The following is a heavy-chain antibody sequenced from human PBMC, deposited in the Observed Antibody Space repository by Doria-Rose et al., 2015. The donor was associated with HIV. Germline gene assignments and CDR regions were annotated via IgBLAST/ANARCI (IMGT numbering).Heavy chain of an antibody. CDR2: IFSDDGR. CDR3: ARIKSSRWYHKYYFDF. Sequence: QITLKESGPVLVKPTETLTLTCTVSGVSLSSPGMGVSWIRQPPGKALEWLAKIFSDDGRSYKTSPKSRLTITRGTSKSQVVLTMTDMDPVDTATYYCARIKSSRWYHKYYFDFWGQGTLVIVS. CDR1: GVSLSSPGMG. J-gene: IGHJ4*02. V-gene: IGHV2-26*01. D-gene: IGHD6-13*01.